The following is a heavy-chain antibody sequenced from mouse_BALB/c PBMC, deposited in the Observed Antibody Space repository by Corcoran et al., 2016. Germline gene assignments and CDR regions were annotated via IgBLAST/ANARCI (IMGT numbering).Heavy chain of an antibody. J-gene: IGHJ2*01. CDR1: GSTFTEYT. CDR2: INPNNGGT. Sequence: EVQLQQSGPELVKPGASVKISCKTSGSTFTEYTMHWVKQSHGKSLEWNGGINPNNGGTSYNQKFKGKATLTVDKSSSTDYMELRSLTSEDSAVYYCATDYWGQCTTLTVSS. V-gene: IGHV1-18*01. CDR3: ATDY.